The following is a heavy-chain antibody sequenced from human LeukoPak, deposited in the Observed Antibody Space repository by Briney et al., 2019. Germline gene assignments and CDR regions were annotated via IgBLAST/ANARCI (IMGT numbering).Heavy chain of an antibody. V-gene: IGHV3-20*01. Sequence: PGGSLRLSCAASGFTFDDYGMSWVRQAPGKGLEWVSGINWNGGSTGYADSVKGRFTISRDNAKNSLYLQMNSLRAEDTALYHCARAVAAAGTIDAFDIWGQGTMVTVSS. D-gene: IGHD6-13*01. CDR1: GFTFDDYG. CDR2: INWNGGST. CDR3: ARAVAAAGTIDAFDI. J-gene: IGHJ3*02.